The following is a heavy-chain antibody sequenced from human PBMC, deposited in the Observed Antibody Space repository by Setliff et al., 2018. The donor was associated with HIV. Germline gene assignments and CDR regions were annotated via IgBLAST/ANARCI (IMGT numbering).Heavy chain of an antibody. J-gene: IGHJ4*02. D-gene: IGHD2-2*01. CDR1: GGSITSGGYY. Sequence: PSETLSLTCSVSGGSITSGGYYWSWIRQHPGKDLEWIGYIYYSGSTYYNPSLKSRVTISVATSKKQFSLKLSSVTSSDTAVYYCARLPGYCSSTGCQGYFDYWGQGTLVTVSS. CDR3: ARLPGYCSSTGCQGYFDY. V-gene: IGHV4-31*03. CDR2: IYYSGST.